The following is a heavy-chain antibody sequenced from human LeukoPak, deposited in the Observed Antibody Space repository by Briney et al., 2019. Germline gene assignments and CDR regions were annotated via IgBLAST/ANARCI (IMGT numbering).Heavy chain of an antibody. V-gene: IGHV3-23*01. CDR3: AKDPPFYDFWSGVWFDP. Sequence: PGGSLRLSCAASGFTFYDYGMSWVRHAPGKGLEWVSAISGSGGSTYYADSVKGRFTISRDNSKNTLYLQMNSLRAEDTAVYYCAKDPPFYDFWSGVWFDPWGQGTLVTVSS. D-gene: IGHD3-3*01. CDR1: GFTFYDYG. J-gene: IGHJ5*02. CDR2: ISGSGGST.